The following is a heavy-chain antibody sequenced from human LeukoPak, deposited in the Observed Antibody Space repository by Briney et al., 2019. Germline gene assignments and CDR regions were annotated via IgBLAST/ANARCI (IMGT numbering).Heavy chain of an antibody. V-gene: IGHV5-51*01. CDR3: ASRYCSGGICYLN. CDR2: IYPGDSDT. Sequence: GESLKISCKGSGYSFTSNWIGWVRQMPGKGLEWMGIIYPGDSDTRYSPSFQGQVTISADKSISTAYLQWSSLKASDTAMYYCASRYCSGGICYLNWGQGTLVTVSS. D-gene: IGHD2-15*01. J-gene: IGHJ4*02. CDR1: GYSFTSNW.